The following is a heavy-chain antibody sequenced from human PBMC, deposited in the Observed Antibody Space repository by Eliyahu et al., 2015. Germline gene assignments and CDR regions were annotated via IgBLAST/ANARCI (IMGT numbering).Heavy chain of an antibody. V-gene: IGHV3-33*01. CDR3: ARGNYFDRSGYSLYDAFDI. J-gene: IGHJ3*02. CDR1: GFTFPXXG. CDR2: IWYDGSIK. Sequence: QVQLVESGGGVVQPGRSLRLSCAASGFTFPXXGLXWVRQAPGKGLEWVALIWYDGSIKHYAESLKGRFIISRDNSRTTLYLQMNSLGAEDTAVYYCARGNYFDRSGYSLYDAFDIWGQGTMVTVSS. D-gene: IGHD3-22*01.